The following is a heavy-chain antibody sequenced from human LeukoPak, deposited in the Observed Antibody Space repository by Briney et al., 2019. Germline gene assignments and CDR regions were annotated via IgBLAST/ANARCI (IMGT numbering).Heavy chain of an antibody. CDR3: AKFEGATIPGWFNDY. Sequence: GGSLRLSCAASEFIFSDYAMGWVRQAPGKGLEWVSTIDKTTYPTFYADSVKGRFTISRDNSKNTLYLQMNSVRTEDTAVYFCAKFEGATIPGWFNDYWGQGILVTVSS. V-gene: IGHV3-23*05. J-gene: IGHJ4*02. CDR2: IDKTTYPT. CDR1: EFIFSDYA. D-gene: IGHD6-19*01.